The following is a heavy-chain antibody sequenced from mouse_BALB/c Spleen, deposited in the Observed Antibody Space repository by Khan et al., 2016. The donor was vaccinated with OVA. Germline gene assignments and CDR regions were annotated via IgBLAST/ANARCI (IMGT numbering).Heavy chain of an antibody. V-gene: IGHV5-9-3*01. CDR3: ARSLVDYHAMDY. Sequence: EVQLQESGGGLVKPGGSLKLSCSASGFTFSSYGMSWVRQTPEKRLEWVATISSGGHYTFYPDSVKGRFTISRDNAKNTLYLQMSSLRSEDTAMYYCARSLVDYHAMDYWGQGTSVTVSS. CDR2: ISSGGHYT. D-gene: IGHD2-2*01. J-gene: IGHJ4*01. CDR1: GFTFSSYG.